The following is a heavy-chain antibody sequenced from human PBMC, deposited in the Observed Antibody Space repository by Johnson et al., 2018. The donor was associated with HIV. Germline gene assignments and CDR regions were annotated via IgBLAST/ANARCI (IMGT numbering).Heavy chain of an antibody. CDR3: ARGSRYTYDNDDVYLLQAFDI. V-gene: IGHV3-30*04. D-gene: IGHD3-16*01. Sequence: QVQLVDSGGGVVQPGRSLRLSCASTGFTFSSYAMHWVRQAPGKGLEWVAVVSYDGSERYYADSVKGRFTISRDSSKNTLYLQMNSLRAEDTAVYYCARGSRYTYDNDDVYLLQAFDIWGQGTMVTVSS. CDR2: VSYDGSER. J-gene: IGHJ3*02. CDR1: GFTFSSYA.